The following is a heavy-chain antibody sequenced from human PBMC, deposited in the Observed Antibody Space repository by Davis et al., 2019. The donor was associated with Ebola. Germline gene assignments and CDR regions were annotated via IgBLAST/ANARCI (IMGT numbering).Heavy chain of an antibody. D-gene: IGHD6-13*01. CDR2: IKQDGSEK. CDR1: GFTFSSYW. CDR3: ATGTYYYYGMDV. Sequence: GESLKISCAASGFTFSSYWMSWVRQAPGKGLEWVANIKQDGSEKYYVDSVKGRFTISRDNAKNSLYLQMNSLRAEDTAVYYCATGTYYYYGMDVWGQGTTVTVSS. J-gene: IGHJ6*02. V-gene: IGHV3-7*01.